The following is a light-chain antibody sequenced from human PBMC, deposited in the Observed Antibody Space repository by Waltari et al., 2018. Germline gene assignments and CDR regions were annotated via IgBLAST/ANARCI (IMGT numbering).Light chain of an antibody. CDR3: QQYNDWPPLT. J-gene: IGKJ4*01. CDR2: GAS. V-gene: IGKV3-15*01. Sequence: EVAMTQSPATLSVSPGERATLSCRASQSVSSFVAWYQQKPGQAPRLLIYGASTRATGIPARFSGSGSGTEFTLTISSLQSEDFAVYYCQQYNDWPPLTFGGGTKVEIK. CDR1: QSVSSF.